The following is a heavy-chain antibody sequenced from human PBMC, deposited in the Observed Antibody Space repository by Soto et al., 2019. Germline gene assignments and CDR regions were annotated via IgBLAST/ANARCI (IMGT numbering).Heavy chain of an antibody. CDR1: GFTFSSYA. CDR2: ISFDGSNK. CDR3: AKDPGELLRTYYYYGMDV. D-gene: IGHD1-26*01. J-gene: IGHJ6*02. V-gene: IGHV3-30*04. Sequence: QVQLVESGGGVVQPGRSLRLSCAASGFTFSSYALHWVRQAPGRGLEWVALISFDGSNKYYADSVKGRFTISRDNSKNTLYLQMNSLRAEDTAVYYCAKDPGELLRTYYYYGMDVWGQGTTVTVSS.